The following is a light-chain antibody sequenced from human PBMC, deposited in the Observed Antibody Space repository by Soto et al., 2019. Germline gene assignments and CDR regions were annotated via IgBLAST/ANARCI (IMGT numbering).Light chain of an antibody. J-gene: IGLJ1*01. CDR1: SSDVGGYNY. CDR3: CSYTTSNTRQIV. CDR2: DVS. V-gene: IGLV2-14*01. Sequence: QSALTQPASVSGSPGQSITISCTGTSSDVGGYNYVSWYQQHPGKAPKIMIYDVSNRPSGVSNRFSGSKSGNTASLTISGRQEADEADYYCCSYTTSNTRQIVFGTGTKLTVL.